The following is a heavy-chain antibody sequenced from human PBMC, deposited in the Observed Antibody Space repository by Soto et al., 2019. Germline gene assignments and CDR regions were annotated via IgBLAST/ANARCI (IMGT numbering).Heavy chain of an antibody. CDR1: GCTFSSYA. D-gene: IGHD5-12*01. CDR3: ARQRDGYNNAFDI. Sequence: SVKVSCKASGCTFSSYAISWVRQAPGQGLEWMGGIIPIFGTANYAQKFQGRVTITADESTSTAYMELSSLRSEDTAVYYCARQRDGYNNAFDIWGQGTMVTVSS. CDR2: IIPIFGTA. V-gene: IGHV1-69*13. J-gene: IGHJ3*02.